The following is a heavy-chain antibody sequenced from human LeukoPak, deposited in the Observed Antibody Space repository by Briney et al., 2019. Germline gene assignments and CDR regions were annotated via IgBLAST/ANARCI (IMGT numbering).Heavy chain of an antibody. D-gene: IGHD6-19*01. V-gene: IGHV3-30-3*01. Sequence: PGGSLRLSCAASGFTFSSYAMHWVRQAPGKGLEWVAVISYDGSNKYYADSVKGRFTISRDNSKNTLYLQMNSLRAEDTAVYYCAREVEEYSSGWYPGNYYGMDVWGQGTTVTVSS. CDR3: AREVEEYSSGWYPGNYYGMDV. J-gene: IGHJ6*02. CDR2: ISYDGSNK. CDR1: GFTFSSYA.